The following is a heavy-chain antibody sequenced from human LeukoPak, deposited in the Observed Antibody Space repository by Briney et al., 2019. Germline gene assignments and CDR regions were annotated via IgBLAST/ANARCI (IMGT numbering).Heavy chain of an antibody. Sequence: SQTLSLTCTVSGGSISSGSYYWSWIRQPAGKGLEWIGRIYTSGSTNYNPPLKSRVTMSVDTSKNQFSLKLSSVTAADTAVYYCAALWFGETYYFDYWGQGTLVTVSS. V-gene: IGHV4-61*02. CDR3: AALWFGETYYFDY. J-gene: IGHJ4*02. CDR2: IYTSGST. D-gene: IGHD3-10*01. CDR1: GGSISSGSYY.